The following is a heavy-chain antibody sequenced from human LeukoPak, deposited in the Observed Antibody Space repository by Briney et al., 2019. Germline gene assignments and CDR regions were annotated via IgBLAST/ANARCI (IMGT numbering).Heavy chain of an antibody. V-gene: IGHV4-61*02. CDR2: IYIDGST. J-gene: IGHJ4*02. CDR3: TGVHCSDTTCYVMPAY. Sequence: SETLSLTCTVSGGSVSGGRYYWNWIRQPAGKGLEWIGRIYIDGSTNYNPSLKSRVTISLDTSKNQFSLNLSSVTAADTAIYYCTGVHCSDTTCYVMPAYWGQGTLVTVSS. CDR1: GGSVSGGRYY. D-gene: IGHD2-2*01.